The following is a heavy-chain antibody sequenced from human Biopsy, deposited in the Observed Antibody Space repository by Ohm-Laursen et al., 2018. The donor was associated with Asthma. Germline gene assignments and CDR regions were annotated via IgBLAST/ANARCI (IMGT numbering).Heavy chain of an antibody. J-gene: IGHJ4*02. CDR3: AREGVAGTHIED. D-gene: IGHD6-19*01. CDR1: GFTFSSNA. CDR2: ISYDGSSI. Sequence: SLRLSCAAPGFTFSSNAMHWVRQAPGKGLEWVAVISYDGSSIYYADSVKGRFTISRDNSKNTLSLQMNSLTAEDTAVYYCAREGVAGTHIEDWGQGTLVTVSS. V-gene: IGHV3-30-3*01.